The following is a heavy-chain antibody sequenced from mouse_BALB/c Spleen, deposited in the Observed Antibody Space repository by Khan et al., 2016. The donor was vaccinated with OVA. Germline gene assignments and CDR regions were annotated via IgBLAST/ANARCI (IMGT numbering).Heavy chain of an antibody. Sequence: QLEESGGGLVQPGGSMKLSCVASGFTFSNYWMHWVRQSPEKGLEWVAEIRFKSDDYVTHYAASVKGTFTISRDDSKSSVYLQRNKLRAEETGIYYCWILLWGQGTTLTVSS. J-gene: IGHJ2*01. V-gene: IGHV6-6*02. CDR3: WILL. CDR1: GFTFSNYW. CDR2: IRFKSDDYVT.